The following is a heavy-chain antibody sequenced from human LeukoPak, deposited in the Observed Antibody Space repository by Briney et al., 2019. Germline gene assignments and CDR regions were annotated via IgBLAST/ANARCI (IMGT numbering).Heavy chain of an antibody. CDR2: IKQDGSEK. Sequence: GGSLRLSCAASGFTFNRYAMSWVRQAPGKGLEWVANIKQDGSEKYYVDSVKGRFTISRDNAKNSLYLQMNSLRAEDTAVYYCARDLSTGYYYYYYGMDVWGQGTTVTVSS. J-gene: IGHJ6*02. D-gene: IGHD4-11*01. CDR1: GFTFNRYA. CDR3: ARDLSTGYYYYYYGMDV. V-gene: IGHV3-7*01.